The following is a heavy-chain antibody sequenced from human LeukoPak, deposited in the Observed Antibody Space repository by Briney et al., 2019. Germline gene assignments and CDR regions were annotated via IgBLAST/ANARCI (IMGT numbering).Heavy chain of an antibody. Sequence: SETLSLTCTVSGGSISSYCWSWIRQPPGKGLEWIGYIYYSGSTNYNPSLKSRVTISVDTSKNQFSLKLSSVTAADTAVYYCARETGDYGDAFDIWGQGTMVTVSS. CDR2: IYYSGST. V-gene: IGHV4-59*01. D-gene: IGHD4-17*01. J-gene: IGHJ3*02. CDR3: ARETGDYGDAFDI. CDR1: GGSISSYC.